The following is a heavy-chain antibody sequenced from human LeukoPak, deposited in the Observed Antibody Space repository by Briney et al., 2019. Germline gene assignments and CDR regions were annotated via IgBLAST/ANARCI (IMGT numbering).Heavy chain of an antibody. Sequence: SETLSLTCSVSGGSISSGDYDWNWFRQHPGNGLEWIGYIFYSGSTYYNPSLKSRLSISIDTSVNQFSLELTSVTAADPAVYYCARDPQRRGYTYGSDFWGQGILVTVSS. J-gene: IGHJ4*02. CDR3: ARDPQRRGYTYGSDF. D-gene: IGHD5-18*01. V-gene: IGHV4-31*03. CDR2: IFYSGST. CDR1: GGSISSGDYD.